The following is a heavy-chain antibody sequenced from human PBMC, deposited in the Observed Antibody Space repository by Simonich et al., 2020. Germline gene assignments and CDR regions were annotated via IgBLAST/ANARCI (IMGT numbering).Heavy chain of an antibody. CDR2: IYYSGST. CDR3: ARHAGFAFDI. J-gene: IGHJ3*02. CDR1: GGSISSSSYY. Sequence: QLQLQESGPGLVKPSETLSLTCTVSGGSISSSSYYWGWIRPPPGKGLECIGSIYYSGSTYYHPPLKSRVTISVDTSQNQCSLKLSSVTAADTAVYYCARHAGFAFDIWGQGTMVTVSS. D-gene: IGHD6-13*01. V-gene: IGHV4-39*01.